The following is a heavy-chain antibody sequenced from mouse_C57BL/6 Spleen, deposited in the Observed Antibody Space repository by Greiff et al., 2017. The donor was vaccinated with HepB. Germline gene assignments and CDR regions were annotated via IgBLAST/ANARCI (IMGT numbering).Heavy chain of an antibody. J-gene: IGHJ1*03. CDR1: GYAFSSSW. CDR2: IYPGDGDT. Sequence: VKLMESGPELVKPGASVKISCKASGYAFSSSWMNWVKQRPGKGLEWIGRIYPGDGDTNYNGKFKGKATLTADKSSSTSYMQLSSLTSEDSAVYFCARLGTTVVATRYFDVWGTGTTVTVSS. D-gene: IGHD1-1*01. CDR3: ARLGTTVVATRYFDV. V-gene: IGHV1-82*01.